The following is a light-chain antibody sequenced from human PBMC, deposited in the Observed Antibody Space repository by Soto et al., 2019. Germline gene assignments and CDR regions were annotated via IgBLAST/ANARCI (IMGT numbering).Light chain of an antibody. CDR3: QHMRT. V-gene: IGKV1-5*01. Sequence: DIPITQSPATLSASIGARVTITCRASQNINNWIAWYQHKPGTAPKFLIYDASTLESGVPSRFSGSGFGTEFSLTISSLQHEDVGSYYCQHMRTFGQGTKVEIK. J-gene: IGKJ1*01. CDR1: QNINNW. CDR2: DAS.